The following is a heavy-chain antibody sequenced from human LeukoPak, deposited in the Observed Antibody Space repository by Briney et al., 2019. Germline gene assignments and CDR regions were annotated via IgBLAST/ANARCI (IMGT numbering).Heavy chain of an antibody. CDR2: MNPNGGNT. V-gene: IGHV1-8*01. CDR3: VRGLYDSSGYYIDY. CDR1: GYTFTSYD. Sequence: ASVKVSCKASGYTFTSYDINRVRQATGQGLEWMGWMNPNGGNTGYAQKFQGRVTMTRNTSISTAYMELSSLRSEDTAVYYCVRGLYDSSGYYIDYWGQGTLVTVSS. J-gene: IGHJ4*02. D-gene: IGHD3-22*01.